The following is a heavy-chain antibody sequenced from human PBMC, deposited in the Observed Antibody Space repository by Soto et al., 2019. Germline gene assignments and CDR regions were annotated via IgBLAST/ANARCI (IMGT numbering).Heavy chain of an antibody. CDR2: MNPNSGNT. D-gene: IGHD2-8*01. CDR1: GYTFTSYD. CDR3: ARGSNCTNGVCYTLVEHYYYYYGMDV. Sequence: QVQLVQSGAEVKKPGASVKVSCKASGYTFTSYDINWVRQATGQGLEWMGWMNPNSGNTGYAQKFQDRVTMTRNTSISTAYMELSSLRSEDTAVYYCARGSNCTNGVCYTLVEHYYYYYGMDVWGQGTTVTVSS. J-gene: IGHJ6*02. V-gene: IGHV1-8*01.